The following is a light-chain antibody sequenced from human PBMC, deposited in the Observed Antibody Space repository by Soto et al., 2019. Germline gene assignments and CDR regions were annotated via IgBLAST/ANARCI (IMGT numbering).Light chain of an antibody. CDR1: SSDVGGYNY. CDR3: SSYTSSITLYV. Sequence: QSALTQPASVSGSPGQSITISCTGTSSDVGGYNYVSWYQQHPGKAPKLMIYDVSNRPSGVSNRFSGSKSGNAASLTISGLQAEDVSDYYCSSYTSSITLYVFGTGTNVTVL. V-gene: IGLV2-14*01. CDR2: DVS. J-gene: IGLJ1*01.